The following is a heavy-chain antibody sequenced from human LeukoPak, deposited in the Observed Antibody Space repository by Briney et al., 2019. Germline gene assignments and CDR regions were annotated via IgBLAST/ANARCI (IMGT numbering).Heavy chain of an antibody. CDR3: ARETFCSGSGTCFSYFFDY. Sequence: SETLSLTCTVSGGSISSYYWGWIRQPPGKGLEWIARIYHNANTYYNPSLKSRVTISVDTSKNQFSLKLSSVTAADTAVYYCARETFCSGSGTCFSYFFDYWGQGTLVTVSS. J-gene: IGHJ4*02. V-gene: IGHV4-38-2*02. CDR1: GGSISSYY. D-gene: IGHD2-15*01. CDR2: IYHNANT.